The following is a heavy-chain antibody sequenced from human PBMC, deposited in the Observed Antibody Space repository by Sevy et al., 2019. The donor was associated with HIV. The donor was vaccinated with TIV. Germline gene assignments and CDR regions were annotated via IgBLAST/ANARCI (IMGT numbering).Heavy chain of an antibody. Sequence: SETLSLTCAVYGGSFSGYYWSWIRQPPGKGLEWIGEINHSGSTNYNPSLKSRVTISVDTSKNQFSLKLSSVTAADTAVYYCARDQDSCRSLDYWGQGTLVTVSS. J-gene: IGHJ4*02. CDR1: GGSFSGYY. CDR2: INHSGST. D-gene: IGHD1-26*01. CDR3: ARDQDSCRSLDY. V-gene: IGHV4-34*01.